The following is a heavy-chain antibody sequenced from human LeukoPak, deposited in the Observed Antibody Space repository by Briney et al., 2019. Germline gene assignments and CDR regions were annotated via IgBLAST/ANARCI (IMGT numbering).Heavy chain of an antibody. CDR2: VFQLQTVRT. D-gene: IGHD2-8*01. J-gene: IGHJ4*02. Sequence: SETLSLTCTVSGSSLTTTYYWAWFRRPPGKGREWIATVFQLQTVRTFYNPSLESRVTMSLDKSQNQFSLNLTSVTAADTALYFCARVLNAPKFIDSWGQGTLVTVSS. CDR1: GSSLTTTYY. CDR3: ARVLNAPKFIDS. V-gene: IGHV4-38-2*02.